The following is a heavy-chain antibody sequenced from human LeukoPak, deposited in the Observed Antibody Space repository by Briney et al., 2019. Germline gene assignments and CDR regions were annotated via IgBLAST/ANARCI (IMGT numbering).Heavy chain of an antibody. D-gene: IGHD3-22*01. CDR3: AHKGHYLQPHYYDSNEDAFDI. CDR1: GFSLSTGGVG. V-gene: IGHV2-5*02. Sequence: SGPTLVNPTQTLTLTCTFSGFSLSTGGVGVGWIRQPPGKALEWLALIYWDDDKRYSPSLKSRLTITKDTSKNQVVLTMTNMDPVDTATYYCAHKGHYLQPHYYDSNEDAFDIWGQGTMVTVSS. CDR2: IYWDDDK. J-gene: IGHJ3*02.